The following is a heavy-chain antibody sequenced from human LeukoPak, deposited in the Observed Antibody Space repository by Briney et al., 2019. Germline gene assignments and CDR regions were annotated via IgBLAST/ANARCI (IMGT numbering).Heavy chain of an antibody. CDR2: ISSSGSTI. Sequence: GGSLRLSCAASGFTFSDYYMSWIRQAPGKGLEWVPYISSSGSTIYYADSVKGRFTISRDNAKNSLYLQMNSLRAEDTAVYYCARDWGQWLAPTKYDYWGQGTLVTVSS. CDR1: GFTFSDYY. V-gene: IGHV3-11*04. D-gene: IGHD6-19*01. CDR3: ARDWGQWLAPTKYDY. J-gene: IGHJ4*02.